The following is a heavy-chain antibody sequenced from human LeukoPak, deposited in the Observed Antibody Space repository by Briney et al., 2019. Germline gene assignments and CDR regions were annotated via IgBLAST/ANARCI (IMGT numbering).Heavy chain of an antibody. V-gene: IGHV1-46*01. J-gene: IGHJ4*02. CDR1: GYTFTSYY. D-gene: IGHD1-26*01. CDR3: ARGSGSYSLDY. Sequence: GASVKVSCKASGYTFTSYYMHWVRQAPGQGLEWMGIINPSGGSTSYAQKFQGRVTMTRDTSISTAYMELSRLRSDDTAVYYCARGSGSYSLDYWGQGTLVTVSS. CDR2: INPSGGST.